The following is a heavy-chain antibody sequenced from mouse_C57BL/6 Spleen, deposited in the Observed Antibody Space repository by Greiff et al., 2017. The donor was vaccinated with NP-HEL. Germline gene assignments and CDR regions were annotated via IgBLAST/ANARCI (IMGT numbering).Heavy chain of an antibody. CDR3: SMGYGRSPFDY. CDR1: GYTFTSYW. CDR2: IHPSDSDT. V-gene: IGHV1-74*01. J-gene: IGHJ2*01. Sequence: QVQLKQPGAELVKPGASVKVSCKASGYTFTSYWMHWVKQRPGQGLEWIGRIHPSDSDTNYNQKFKGKATLTVDKSSSTAYMQLSSLTSEDSAVYYCSMGYGRSPFDYWGQGTTLTVSS. D-gene: IGHD1-1*01.